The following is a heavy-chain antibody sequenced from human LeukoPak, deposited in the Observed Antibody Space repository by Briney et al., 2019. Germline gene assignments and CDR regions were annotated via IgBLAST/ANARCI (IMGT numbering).Heavy chain of an antibody. CDR1: SGSISSGGYY. J-gene: IGHJ3*02. CDR3: ARAFPDAFDI. CDR2: IYYSGST. Sequence: SETLSLTCTVSSGSISSGGYYWSWLRQHPGNGLEWIGYIYYSGSTYYDPSLKSRVTISVGTSKNQFSLKLSSVTAADTAVYYCARAFPDAFDIWGQGTMVTVSS. D-gene: IGHD3-16*01. V-gene: IGHV4-31*03.